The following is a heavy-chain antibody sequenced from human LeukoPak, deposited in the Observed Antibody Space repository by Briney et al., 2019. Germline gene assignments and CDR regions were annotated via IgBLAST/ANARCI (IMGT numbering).Heavy chain of an antibody. Sequence: PSDTLSLTCTVSGGSMTSYYWNWIRQPPGKGLEWIGFIFYSGSTNYNPSLKSRVTISVDTSRNQFSLKLSSVTAADTAIYYCARVDCISTSCPADYWGQGTLVTVSS. CDR1: GGSMTSYY. D-gene: IGHD2-2*01. CDR3: ARVDCISTSCPADY. V-gene: IGHV4-59*07. CDR2: IFYSGST. J-gene: IGHJ4*02.